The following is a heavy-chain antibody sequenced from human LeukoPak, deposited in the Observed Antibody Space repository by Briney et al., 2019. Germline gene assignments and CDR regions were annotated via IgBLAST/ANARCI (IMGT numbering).Heavy chain of an antibody. D-gene: IGHD1-26*01. V-gene: IGHV1-18*01. CDR1: GYTFTSYG. CDR2: ISAYNGNT. Sequence: ASVKVSCKASGYTFTSYGISWVRQAPGQGLEWMGWISAYNGNTNYAQKLQGRVTMTTDTSTGTAYMELRSLRSDDAAVYYCARADGGVGAQYPWGQGTLVTVSS. CDR3: ARADGGVGAQYP. J-gene: IGHJ5*02.